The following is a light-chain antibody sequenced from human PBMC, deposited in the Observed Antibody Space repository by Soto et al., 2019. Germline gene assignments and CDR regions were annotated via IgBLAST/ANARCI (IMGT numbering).Light chain of an antibody. J-gene: IGLJ1*01. V-gene: IGLV2-14*03. CDR1: SSDVGFYNY. Sequence: QSVLTQPASVSGSPGQSIAISCTGTSSDVGFYNYVSWYQQHPGNAPTLMVYDVNNRPSGVSNRFSGSKSGNTASLTISGLQAEDEADYYCTSYTTSSTYVFGTGTKLTVL. CDR2: DVN. CDR3: TSYTTSSTYV.